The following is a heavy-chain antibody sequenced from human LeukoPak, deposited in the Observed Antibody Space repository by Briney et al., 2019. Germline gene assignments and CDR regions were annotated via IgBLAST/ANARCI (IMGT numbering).Heavy chain of an antibody. CDR3: ARGTIVGATPAYDY. CDR2: IYHSGST. D-gene: IGHD1-26*01. V-gene: IGHV4-4*02. Sequence: SETLSLTCAVSGGSISSSNWWSWVRQPPGKGLEWIGEIYHSGSTNYNPSLKSRVTISVDKSKNQFSLKLSSVTAADTAVYYCARGTIVGATPAYDYWGQGTLVTVSS. J-gene: IGHJ4*02. CDR1: GGSISSSNW.